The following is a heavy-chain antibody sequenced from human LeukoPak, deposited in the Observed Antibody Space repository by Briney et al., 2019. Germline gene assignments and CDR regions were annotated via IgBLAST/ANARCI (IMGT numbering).Heavy chain of an antibody. CDR2: IRYDGSNK. J-gene: IGHJ4*02. Sequence: GGSLTLSCAASGFTFSSHGMHWVRQAPGKGLEWVAFIRYDGSNKYYADSVKGRFNISRDNYKNTLYLQMNGLRAEERAVYYCAKGGGPDYWGQGTLVTVSS. CDR1: GFTFSSHG. CDR3: AKGGGPDY. D-gene: IGHD3-16*01. V-gene: IGHV3-30*02.